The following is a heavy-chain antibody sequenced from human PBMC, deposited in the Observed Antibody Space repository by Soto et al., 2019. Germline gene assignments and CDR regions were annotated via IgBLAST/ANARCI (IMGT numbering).Heavy chain of an antibody. D-gene: IGHD3-3*01. Sequence: EVQLWESGGGLVQPGGSLRLSCAASGFTFSSYAMSWVRQAPGKGLEWVSVISGSGSSTYYADSVKGRFTISRDNSKKTLYVQMNSLRAEDTAVYYCAKMSDFWSGSPTYHFDYWGQGTQVTVSS. J-gene: IGHJ4*02. CDR1: GFTFSSYA. CDR3: AKMSDFWSGSPTYHFDY. V-gene: IGHV3-23*01. CDR2: ISGSGSST.